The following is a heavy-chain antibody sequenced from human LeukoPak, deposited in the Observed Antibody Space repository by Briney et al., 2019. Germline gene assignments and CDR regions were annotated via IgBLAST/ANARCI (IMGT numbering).Heavy chain of an antibody. CDR2: IWYDGVSK. V-gene: IGHV3-33*01. Sequence: GGSLRLSCAASGFTFSNYGMHWVRQAPGKGLEWVAVIWYDGVSKYDADSVKGRFTISRDNSKSTLYLQMNSLRVEDTAVYYCARGRATDAFDIWGQGTMVTVSS. CDR1: GFTFSNYG. J-gene: IGHJ3*02. CDR3: ARGRATDAFDI.